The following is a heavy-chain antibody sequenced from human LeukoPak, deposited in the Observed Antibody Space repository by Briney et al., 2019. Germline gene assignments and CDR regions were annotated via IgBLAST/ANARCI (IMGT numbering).Heavy chain of an antibody. V-gene: IGHV3-30*02. CDR3: AKDSWGLDYFDY. CDR1: GFTFSSYG. CDR2: IRYDGSNK. J-gene: IGHJ4*02. Sequence: PGGSLXLSCAASGFTFSSYGMHWVRQAPGKGLEGVAFIRYDGSNKYYADSVKGRLAIYRDNAKNTLYMQKNSLRAEDTAVYYCAKDSWGLDYFDYWGQGTLVTVSS. D-gene: IGHD2-15*01.